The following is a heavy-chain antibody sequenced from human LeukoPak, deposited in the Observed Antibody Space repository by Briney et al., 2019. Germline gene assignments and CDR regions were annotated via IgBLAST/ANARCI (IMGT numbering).Heavy chain of an antibody. V-gene: IGHV4-34*01. CDR3: ALDPGGSGSPFDP. Sequence: PSETLSLTCAVYGGSFSGYYWSWIRQPPGKGLEWIGEIKHSGSTNYNPSLKSRVTISVDTSKNQFSLKLSSVTAADTAVYYCALDPGGSGSPFDPWGQGTLVTVSS. J-gene: IGHJ5*02. D-gene: IGHD3-10*01. CDR2: IKHSGST. CDR1: GGSFSGYY.